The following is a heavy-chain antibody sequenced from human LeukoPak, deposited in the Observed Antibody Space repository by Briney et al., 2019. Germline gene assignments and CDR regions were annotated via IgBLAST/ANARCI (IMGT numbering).Heavy chain of an antibody. CDR3: AREDYGEQNFDY. D-gene: IGHD4-17*01. CDR1: GGSFSGYY. Sequence: SETLSLTCAVYGGSFSGYYWSWICQPPGKGLEWIGEINHSGSTNYNPSLKGRVTISVDTSKNQFSLKLSSVTAADTAVYYCAREDYGEQNFDYWGQGTLVTVSS. J-gene: IGHJ4*02. V-gene: IGHV4-34*01. CDR2: INHSGST.